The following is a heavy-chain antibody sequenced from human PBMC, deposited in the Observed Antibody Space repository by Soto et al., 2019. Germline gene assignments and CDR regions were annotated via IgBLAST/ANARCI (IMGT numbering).Heavy chain of an antibody. Sequence: LRLSCAPSGFIFDDYPMQWVRQAPGEGLEWVSLVSWDGGSTYYAGSVKGRFTIYRDNSKNSLYLQMNSLRTEDTALYYCAKGDPAPVEYYFDYWGQGTLVTVSS. V-gene: IGHV3-43*01. D-gene: IGHD3-16*01. CDR2: VSWDGGST. CDR1: GFIFDDYP. J-gene: IGHJ4*02. CDR3: AKGDPAPVEYYFDY.